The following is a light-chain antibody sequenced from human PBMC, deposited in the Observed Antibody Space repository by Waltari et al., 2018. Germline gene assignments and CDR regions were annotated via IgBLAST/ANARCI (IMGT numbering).Light chain of an antibody. CDR3: QQSDTNPIA. Sequence: DIQMTQSPSSLSASVGDRVTISCRASQSVTGYLNWYQQKPGKAPKLLMYEASRLHSGVPSRFIGSQSGTDFTLTISFLQPEDFATYYCQQSDTNPIAFGQGTRLEIK. CDR2: EAS. CDR1: QSVTGY. V-gene: IGKV1-39*01. J-gene: IGKJ5*01.